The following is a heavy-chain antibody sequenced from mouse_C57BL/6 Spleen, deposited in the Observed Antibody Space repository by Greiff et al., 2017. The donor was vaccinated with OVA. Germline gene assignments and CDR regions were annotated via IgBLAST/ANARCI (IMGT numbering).Heavy chain of an antibody. D-gene: IGHD2-2*01. V-gene: IGHV1-15*01. Sequence: VKLMESGAELVRPGASVTLSCKASGYTFTDYEMHWVKQTPVHGLEWIGAIDPETGGTAYNQKFKGKAILTADKSSSTAYMELRSLTSEDSAVYYCPGGYHFDYWGQGTTLTVSS. CDR1: GYTFTDYE. J-gene: IGHJ2*01. CDR2: IDPETGGT. CDR3: PGGYHFDY.